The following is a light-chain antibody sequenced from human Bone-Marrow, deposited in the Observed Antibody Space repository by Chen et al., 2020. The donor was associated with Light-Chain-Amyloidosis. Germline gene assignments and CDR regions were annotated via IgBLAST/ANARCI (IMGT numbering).Light chain of an antibody. J-gene: IGLJ2*01. CDR3: QSADSSGTYEVI. Sequence: SYELPQPPSVSVSPDQPARITCSGDDLPTKYAYWYQQKPGQAPVLVIHRDTERPSGISERFSGSSSGTTATLTISGVQAEDEADYHCQSADSSGTYEVIFGGGTKLTVL. CDR1: DLPTKY. V-gene: IGLV3-25*03. CDR2: RDT.